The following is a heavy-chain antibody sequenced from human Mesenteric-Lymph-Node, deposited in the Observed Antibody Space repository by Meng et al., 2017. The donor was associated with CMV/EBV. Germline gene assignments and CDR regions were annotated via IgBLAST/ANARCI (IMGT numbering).Heavy chain of an antibody. Sequence: TFTNYWIVWVRQMPGKGLGWMGIIYPGDSDTRYSPSFEGQVTISADKSISTAFLQWTSLKASDTAIYYCARRAGGNNWNYVGFFDFWGQGTLVTVSS. J-gene: IGHJ4*02. D-gene: IGHD1-7*01. CDR3: ARRAGGNNWNYVGFFDF. CDR1: TFTNYW. CDR2: IYPGDSDT. V-gene: IGHV5-51*01.